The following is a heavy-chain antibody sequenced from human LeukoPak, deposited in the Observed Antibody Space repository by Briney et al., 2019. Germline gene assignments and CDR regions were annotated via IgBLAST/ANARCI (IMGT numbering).Heavy chain of an antibody. J-gene: IGHJ5*02. V-gene: IGHV4-34*01. CDR2: INHSGST. CDR3: ARPDFHGWFDP. CDR1: GGSFSGYY. D-gene: IGHD3-3*01. Sequence: PSETLSLTCAVYGGSFSGYYWSWIRQPPGKGLEWIGEINHSGSTNYNPSLKSRVTISVDTSKNQFSLKLSSVTAADTAVYYCARPDFHGWFDPWGQGTLVTVSS.